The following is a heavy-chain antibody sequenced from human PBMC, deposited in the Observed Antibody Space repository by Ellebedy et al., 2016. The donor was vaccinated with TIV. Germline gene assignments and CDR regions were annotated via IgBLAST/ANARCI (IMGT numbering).Heavy chain of an antibody. CDR2: ISGSGANT. CDR1: GFTFSSYA. J-gene: IGHJ4*02. CDR3: AKGALFSGSSYFAY. Sequence: GESLKISCAASGFTFSSYAMTWVRQAPGKGLEWVSAISGSGANTYYADSVKGRFTISRDNSKNTLYLQMNSLRAEDTAVYYCAKGALFSGSSYFAYWGQGTLVNVSS. D-gene: IGHD1-26*01. V-gene: IGHV3-23*01.